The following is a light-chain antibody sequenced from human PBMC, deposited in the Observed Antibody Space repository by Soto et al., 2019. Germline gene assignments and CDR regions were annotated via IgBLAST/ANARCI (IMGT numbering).Light chain of an antibody. J-gene: IGKJ3*01. Sequence: EIVLTQSPGTLSLSPGERATLSCRASQSLGRTYLAWYQQKPGQAPRLLIYGASIRATGIPYRFSGSRSGTDLYLTISRLEPEDFAAVLYCQHYGSSLFTFGPGTKVDIK. CDR2: GAS. CDR1: QSLGRTY. CDR3: QHYGSSLFT. V-gene: IGKV3-20*01.